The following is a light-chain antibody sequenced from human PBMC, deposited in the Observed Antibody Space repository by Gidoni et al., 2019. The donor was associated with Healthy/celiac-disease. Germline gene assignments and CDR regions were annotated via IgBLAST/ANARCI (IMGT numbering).Light chain of an antibody. CDR3: QVWDSSSDPHVV. Sequence: SYVLTQPPSVSVAPGKTARITCGGNNIGSKSVHWYQQKPGQAPVLVIYYDSDRPSGIPEQFAGSNSGNTATLTISRVEAGDEADYYCQVWDSSSDPHVVFGGGTKLTVL. V-gene: IGLV3-21*04. J-gene: IGLJ2*01. CDR2: YDS. CDR1: NIGSKS.